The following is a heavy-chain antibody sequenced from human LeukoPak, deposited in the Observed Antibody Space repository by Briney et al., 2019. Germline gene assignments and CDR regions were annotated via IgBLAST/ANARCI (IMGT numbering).Heavy chain of an antibody. D-gene: IGHD3-10*01. CDR1: GGSFSGYY. CDR2: INHSGST. CDR3: ARGRTMVRAYYYYYGMDV. Sequence: PSETLSLTCAVYGGSFSGYYWSWIRQPPGKGLEWIGEINHSGSTNYNPSLKSRVTISVDTSKNQFSLKLSSVTAADTAVYYCARGRTMVRAYYYYYGMDVWGQGTTVTVFS. V-gene: IGHV4-34*01. J-gene: IGHJ6*02.